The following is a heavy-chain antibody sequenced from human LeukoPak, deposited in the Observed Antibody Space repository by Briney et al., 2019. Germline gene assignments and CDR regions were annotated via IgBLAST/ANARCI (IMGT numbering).Heavy chain of an antibody. CDR3: ARATFLYCSSPYCLFDY. D-gene: IGHD2-2*01. J-gene: IGHJ4*02. CDR2: INPNDCYT. CDR1: GYTFTNYY. Sequence: ASVKVSCKASGYTFTNYYMHCLRHYPGQEFEWMVWINPNDCYTYSEQKFQRRVTMTRNTSISTAHMAVSRPRSDDTAVSYCARATFLYCSSPYCLFDYWGKGTLVTVSS. V-gene: IGHV1-2*02.